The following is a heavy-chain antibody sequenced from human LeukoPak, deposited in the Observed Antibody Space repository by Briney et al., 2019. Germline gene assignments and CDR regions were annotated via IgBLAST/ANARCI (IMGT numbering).Heavy chain of an antibody. CDR2: IYYSGST. D-gene: IGHD3-3*01. V-gene: IGHV4-59*01. CDR3: ARDLGGYDFWSGEDRTDAFDI. J-gene: IGHJ3*02. Sequence: SETLSLTCTVSGGSISSYYWSWIRQPPGKGLEWIGYIYYSGSTNYNPSLKSRVTISVDTSKNQFSLKLSSVTAADTAVYYCARDLGGYDFWSGEDRTDAFDIWGQGTMVTVSS. CDR1: GGSISSYY.